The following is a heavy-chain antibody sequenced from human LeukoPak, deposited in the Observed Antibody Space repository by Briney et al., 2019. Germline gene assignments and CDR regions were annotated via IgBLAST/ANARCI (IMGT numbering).Heavy chain of an antibody. CDR3: ARVEIREDFDY. J-gene: IGHJ4*02. CDR2: INPDASDK. Sequence: PGGSLRLSCTASGFTFSRSWMAWIRQAPGKGLEWVANINPDASDKYYVGIVKGRFTVSRDNTKNTVSLQMNSLRIDDTAVYYCARVEIREDFDYWGQGVLVTASS. V-gene: IGHV3-7*01. CDR1: GFTFSRSW. D-gene: IGHD5-24*01.